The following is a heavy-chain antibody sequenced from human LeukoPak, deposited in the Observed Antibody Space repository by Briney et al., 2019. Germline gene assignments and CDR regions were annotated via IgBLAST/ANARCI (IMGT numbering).Heavy chain of an antibody. V-gene: IGHV1-18*01. D-gene: IGHD5-12*01. CDR1: GYTFTSYG. Sequence: ASVKVSCKASGYTFTSYGISWVRQAPGQGLEWMGWISAYNGNTNYAQKLQGRVTMTTDTSTSTAYMELRSLRSDDTAVYYCARGSQALRGYSGYANWYDPWGQGTLVTVSS. J-gene: IGHJ5*02. CDR2: ISAYNGNT. CDR3: ARGSQALRGYSGYANWYDP.